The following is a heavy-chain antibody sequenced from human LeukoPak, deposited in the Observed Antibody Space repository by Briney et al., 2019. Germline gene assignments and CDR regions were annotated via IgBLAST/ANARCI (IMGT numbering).Heavy chain of an antibody. D-gene: IGHD3-10*01. CDR1: GGSISSYY. CDR2: IYYSGST. CDR3: ARDVGGSGQIDY. J-gene: IGHJ4*02. V-gene: IGHV4-59*01. Sequence: SETLSLTCTVSGGSISSYYWSWIRQPPGKGLEWIGYIYYSGSTNYNPSLKSRVTISVDTSKNQFSLKLSSVTAADTAVYYRARDVGGSGQIDYWGQGTLVTVSS.